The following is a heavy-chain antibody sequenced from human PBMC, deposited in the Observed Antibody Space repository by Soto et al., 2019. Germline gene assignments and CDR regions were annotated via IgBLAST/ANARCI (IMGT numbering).Heavy chain of an antibody. V-gene: IGHV4-31*03. CDR3: ARGGSGWKALNYFDS. J-gene: IGHJ4*02. Sequence: PSEPLSLTCPVPGASIDKNGYSGTWSSQRPGGGLEWLGSNNYRADTYYTPSLRSRITISLDTSQNQFSLWLTSVTAADTAIYYCARGGSGWKALNYFDSWGQGILVTVSS. CDR1: GASIDKNGYS. D-gene: IGHD6-19*01. CDR2: NNYRADT.